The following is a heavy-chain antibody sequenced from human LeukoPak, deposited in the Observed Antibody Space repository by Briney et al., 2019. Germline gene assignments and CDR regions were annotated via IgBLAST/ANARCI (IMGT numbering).Heavy chain of an antibody. CDR2: ISAYNGNT. V-gene: IGHV1-18*01. CDR1: GYTFTNYG. J-gene: IGHJ4*02. CDR3: ARVYSNSHEPDL. Sequence: AASVKLSCTASGYTFTNYGFIWVRQAPGQGLEWMGWISAYNGNTNYAPKLQERVSLTTDTSTNTAYLELRSLRSDDTALYFCARVYSNSHEPDLWGQEPMVSVSS. D-gene: IGHD6-13*01.